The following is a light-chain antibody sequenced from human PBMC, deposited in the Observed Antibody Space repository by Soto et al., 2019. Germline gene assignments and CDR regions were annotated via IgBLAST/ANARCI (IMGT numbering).Light chain of an antibody. J-gene: IGKJ1*01. V-gene: IGKV1-6*01. CDR2: AAS. CDR1: QGIRND. CDR3: LQDYSYPRT. Sequence: AIQMTQSPSSLSAFVGDRVTITCRASQGIRNDLAWYQQKPGKAPKLLIYAASTLQSGVPSRLSGSGSGTDFTLTISSLQPEDFGTYYCLQDYSYPRTFGQGTKVEIK.